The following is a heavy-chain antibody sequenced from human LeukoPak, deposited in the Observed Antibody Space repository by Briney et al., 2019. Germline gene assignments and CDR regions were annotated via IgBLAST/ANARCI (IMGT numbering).Heavy chain of an antibody. CDR2: INPNSGGT. Sequence: ASVKVSCTASGYTFTGYYMHWVRQAPGQGLEWMGWINPNSGGTNYAQKFQGRVTMTRDTSISTAYMELSRLRSDDTAVYYCAASIAARRGYGMDVWGQGTTVTVSS. D-gene: IGHD6-6*01. CDR3: AASIAARRGYGMDV. CDR1: GYTFTGYY. V-gene: IGHV1-2*02. J-gene: IGHJ6*02.